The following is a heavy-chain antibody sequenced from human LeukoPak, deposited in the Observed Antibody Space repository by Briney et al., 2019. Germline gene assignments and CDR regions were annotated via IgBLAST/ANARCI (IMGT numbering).Heavy chain of an antibody. CDR2: IYYSGST. CDR1: GGSISSGGYS. J-gene: IGHJ3*02. D-gene: IGHD6-25*01. V-gene: IGHV4-61*08. Sequence: SETLSLTCTVSGGSISSGGYSWSWIRQPPGKGLEWIGYIYYSGSTNYNPSLKSRVTISVDTSKNQFSLKLSSETAADTAVYYCARRAGGYSSAYGAFDIWGQGTMVTVSS. CDR3: ARRAGGYSSAYGAFDI.